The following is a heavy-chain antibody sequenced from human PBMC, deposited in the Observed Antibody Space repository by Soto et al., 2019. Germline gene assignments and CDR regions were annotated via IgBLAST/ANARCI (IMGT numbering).Heavy chain of an antibody. D-gene: IGHD1-26*01. Sequence: SETLSLTCTVSGGSISSYYWSWIRQPPGKGLEWIGYIYYSGSTNYNPSLKSRVTISVDTSKNQFSLKLSSVTAADTAVYYCAREASYGGGGWPYYFDYWGQGTLVTVSS. J-gene: IGHJ4*02. CDR1: GGSISSYY. CDR2: IYYSGST. CDR3: AREASYGGGGWPYYFDY. V-gene: IGHV4-59*01.